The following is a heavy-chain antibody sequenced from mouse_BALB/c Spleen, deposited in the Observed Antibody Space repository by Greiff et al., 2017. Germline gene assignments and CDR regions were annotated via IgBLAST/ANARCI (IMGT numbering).Heavy chain of an antibody. Sequence: VQLQQSGAELVRPGVSVKISCKGSGYTFTDYAMHWVKQSHAKSLEWIGVISTYYGDASYNQKFKGKATMTVDKSSSTAYMELARLTSEDSAIYYCAVYDGYPFAYWGQGTLVTVSA. CDR3: AVYDGYPFAY. CDR1: GYTFTDYA. V-gene: IGHV1S137*01. J-gene: IGHJ3*01. CDR2: ISTYYGDA. D-gene: IGHD2-3*01.